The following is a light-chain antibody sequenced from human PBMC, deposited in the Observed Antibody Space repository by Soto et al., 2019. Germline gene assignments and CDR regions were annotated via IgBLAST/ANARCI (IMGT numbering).Light chain of an antibody. V-gene: IGKV3-11*01. Sequence: EIVLTQSPATLSLSPGERATLSCRASQSVSSYVAWYQRKPGQAPRLLMYDASNRVIGIPARFSGSGSGTDFTLTISSLEPEDFAVYYCQQRSNWPLTFGGGTKVEI. CDR1: QSVSSY. CDR3: QQRSNWPLT. J-gene: IGKJ4*01. CDR2: DAS.